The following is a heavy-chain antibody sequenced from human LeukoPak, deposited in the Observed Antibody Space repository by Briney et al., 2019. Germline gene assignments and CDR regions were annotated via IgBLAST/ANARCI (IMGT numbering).Heavy chain of an antibody. Sequence: SETLSLTCTVSGGSISSSSYYWGWIRQPPGKGLEWIGSIYYSGSTYYNPSLKSRVTISVDTSKNQFSLKLSSVTAADMAVYYCARHKGVYEYSGYDLGGWFDPWGQGTLVTVSS. CDR2: IYYSGST. J-gene: IGHJ5*02. D-gene: IGHD5-12*01. CDR1: GGSISSSSYY. V-gene: IGHV4-39*01. CDR3: ARHKGVYEYSGYDLGGWFDP.